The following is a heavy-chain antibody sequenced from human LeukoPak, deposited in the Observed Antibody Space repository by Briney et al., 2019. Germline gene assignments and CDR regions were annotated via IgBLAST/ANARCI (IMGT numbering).Heavy chain of an antibody. CDR2: IIPIFGTA. CDR3: ARDQGYGAYGLDY. V-gene: IGHV1-69*05. CDR1: GGTFSSYA. J-gene: IGHJ4*02. Sequence: GASVKVSCKASGGTFSSYAISWVRQAPGQGPEWMGRIIPIFGTANYAQKFQGRVTITTDESTSTAYMELTSLRSEDTAVYYCARDQGYGAYGLDYWGQGTLVTVSS. D-gene: IGHD4/OR15-4a*01.